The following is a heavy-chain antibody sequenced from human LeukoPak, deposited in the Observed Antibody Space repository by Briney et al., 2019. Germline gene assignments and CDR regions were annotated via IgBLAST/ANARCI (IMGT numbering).Heavy chain of an antibody. D-gene: IGHD3-22*01. CDR2: INHSGST. J-gene: IGHJ5*02. V-gene: IGHV4-34*01. CDR3: ARHLHYDSSGYPRRRTFDP. CDR1: GGSFSGYY. Sequence: SETLSLTCAVYGGSFSGYYWSWIRQPPGKGLEWIGEINHSGSTNYNPSLKSRVTISVDTPKNQFSLKLSSVTAADTAVYYCARHLHYDSSGYPRRRTFDPWGQGTLVTVSS.